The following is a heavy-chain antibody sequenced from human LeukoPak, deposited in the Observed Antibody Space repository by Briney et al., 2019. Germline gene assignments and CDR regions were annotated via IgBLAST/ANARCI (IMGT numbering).Heavy chain of an antibody. CDR1: GGSISSSRYY. D-gene: IGHD4-17*01. Sequence: PSETLSLTCTVSGGSISSSRYYWGWIRQPPGKGLEWIGSIYYSGSTYYNPSLKSRVTISVDTSKNQFSLKLSSVTAADTAVYNSARTPRPYGDYALWWFDPWGQGTLVTVSS. CDR2: IYYSGST. V-gene: IGHV4-39*01. CDR3: ARTPRPYGDYALWWFDP. J-gene: IGHJ5*02.